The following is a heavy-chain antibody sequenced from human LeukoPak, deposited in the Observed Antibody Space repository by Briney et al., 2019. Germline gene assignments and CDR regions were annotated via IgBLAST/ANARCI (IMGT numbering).Heavy chain of an antibody. V-gene: IGHV4-34*01. CDR1: GGSFSGYY. CDR2: INHSGST. Sequence: SETLSLTCAVYGGSFSGYYWNWIRQAPGKGLEWIGEINHSGSTNYNPSLKSRVTISSDTSRNQFSLKLSSVTAADTAVYYCARAPVVNRQVDYWGQGTLVTVSS. CDR3: ARAPVVNRQVDY. J-gene: IGHJ4*02. D-gene: IGHD3-22*01.